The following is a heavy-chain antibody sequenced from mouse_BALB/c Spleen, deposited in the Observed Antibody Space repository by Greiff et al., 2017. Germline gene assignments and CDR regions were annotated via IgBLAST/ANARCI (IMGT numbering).Heavy chain of an antibody. Sequence: DVHLVESGGGLVKPGGSLKLSCAASGFTFSDYYMYWVRQTPEKRLEWVATISDGGSYTYYPDSVKGRFTISRDNAKNNLYLQMSSLKSEDTAMYYCARGIYYMDYWGQGTSVTVSS. V-gene: IGHV5-4*02. D-gene: IGHD2-1*01. J-gene: IGHJ4*01. CDR2: ISDGGSYT. CDR3: ARGIYYMDY. CDR1: GFTFSDYY.